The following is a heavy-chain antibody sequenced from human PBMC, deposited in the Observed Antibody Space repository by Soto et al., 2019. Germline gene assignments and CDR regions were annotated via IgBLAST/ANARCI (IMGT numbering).Heavy chain of an antibody. J-gene: IGHJ6*02. D-gene: IGHD5-18*01. CDR2: ISSSSSYI. CDR1: GFTFSSYS. Sequence: GGSLRLSCAASGFTFSSYSMNWVRQAPGKGLEWVSSISSSSSYIYYADSVKGRFTISRDNAKNSLYLQMNSLRAEDTAMYYCARDIQLWLSDYYYGMDVWGQGTTVTVSS. CDR3: ARDIQLWLSDYYYGMDV. V-gene: IGHV3-21*01.